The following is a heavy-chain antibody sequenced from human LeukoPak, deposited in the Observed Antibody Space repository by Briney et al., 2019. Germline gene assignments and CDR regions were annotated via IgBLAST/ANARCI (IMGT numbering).Heavy chain of an antibody. D-gene: IGHD1-1*01. CDR2: VSVDGDTK. J-gene: IGHJ4*02. CDR1: GFTFDDFP. Sequence: PGGSLRLSCAASGFTFDDFPMHWVRQQPGKGLEWVSLVSVDGDTKYYADSVKGRFTISRDNAKNSLYLQMNSLRAEDTAVYYCVRDYNWCFDYWGQGTLVTVSS. CDR3: VRDYNWCFDY. V-gene: IGHV3-43*01.